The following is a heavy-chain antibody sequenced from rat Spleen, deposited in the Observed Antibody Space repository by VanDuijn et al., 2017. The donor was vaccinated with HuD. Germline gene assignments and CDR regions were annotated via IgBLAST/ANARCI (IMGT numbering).Heavy chain of an antibody. D-gene: IGHD1-12*03. CDR2: IRSSSDT. CDR3: ARRGAYGYDGSYFDY. V-gene: IGHV5-62*01. Sequence: AVQLVESGGGLVQPGKSLKLSCSASGFTFSTYGMHWIRQAPGKGLDWVAYIRSSSDTVYADAVTERFTISRDIAKNTLYLQLNSLKSEDTAIYYCARRGAYGYDGSYFDYWGQGVMVTVSS. CDR1: GFTFSTYG. J-gene: IGHJ2*01.